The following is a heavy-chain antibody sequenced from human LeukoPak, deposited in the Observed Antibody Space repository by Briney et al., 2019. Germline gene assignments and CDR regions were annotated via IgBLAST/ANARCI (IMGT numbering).Heavy chain of an antibody. CDR3: ARRRWITMIVVVTPFDY. Sequence: PSETLSLTCAVYGGSFSGYYWSWICQPPGKGLEWIGEINHSGSTNYNPSLKSRVTISVDTSKNQFSLKLSSVTAADTAVYYCARRRWITMIVVVTPFDYWGQGTLVTVSS. CDR2: INHSGST. D-gene: IGHD3-22*01. V-gene: IGHV4-34*01. CDR1: GGSFSGYY. J-gene: IGHJ4*02.